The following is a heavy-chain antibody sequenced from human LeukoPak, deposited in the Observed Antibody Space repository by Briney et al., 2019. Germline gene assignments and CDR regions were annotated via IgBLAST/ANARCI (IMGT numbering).Heavy chain of an antibody. V-gene: IGHV3-23*01. CDR2: ISGSGGST. CDR1: GFTFSSYW. J-gene: IGHJ2*01. CDR3: AKQKGRGLRYFDL. Sequence: GGSLRLSCAASGFTFSSYWMSWVRQAPGKGLEWVSAISGSGGSTYYADSVKGRFTISRDNSKNTLYLQMNSLRAEDTAVYYCAKQKGRGLRYFDLWGRGTLVTVSS. D-gene: IGHD1-26*01.